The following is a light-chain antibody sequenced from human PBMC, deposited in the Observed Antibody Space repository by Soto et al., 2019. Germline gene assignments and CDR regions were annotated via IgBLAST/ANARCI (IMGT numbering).Light chain of an antibody. CDR3: QQTYRTPLT. CDR1: QYIGRY. J-gene: IGKJ4*01. V-gene: IGKV1-39*01. CDR2: AAS. Sequence: DIQMTQSPSSLSASVGDRVTITCRAGQYIGRYLNWYQQKPGKDPKLLFYAASSLHSGVPSRVSCSGSWTDITLTISSLPPEDFATYACQQTYRTPLTFGGGPKVEIK.